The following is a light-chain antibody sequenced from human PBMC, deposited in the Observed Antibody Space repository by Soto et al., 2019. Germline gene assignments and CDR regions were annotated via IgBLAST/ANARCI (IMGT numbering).Light chain of an antibody. CDR2: LNRDDSH. CDR1: SANINYA. V-gene: IGLV4-69*01. J-gene: IGLJ2*01. CDR3: QTWGTGTVI. Sequence: QSVLTQSPSASASLGASVKLTCTLSSANINYAIAWHQQQPEKGPRYLMKLNRDDSHSKGDGIPNRCSSSSSGAERDLTVSSLHSEDEADYYCQTWGTGTVIFGGGTKVTVL.